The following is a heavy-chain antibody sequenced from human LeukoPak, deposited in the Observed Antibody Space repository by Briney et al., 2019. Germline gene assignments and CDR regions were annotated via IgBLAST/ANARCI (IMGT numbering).Heavy chain of an antibody. D-gene: IGHD3-9*01. V-gene: IGHV4-39*01. CDR1: GDSITSSNYC. Sequence: SETLSLTCAVSGDSITSSNYCWGWIRQPPGKGLEWIGNIYYPGTTYLNPSLKSRVSISVDTSKTQFSLRLSSVTAADTAVYYCGRLSTGSYHKHYFDYWGQGILVTVSS. J-gene: IGHJ4*02. CDR2: IYYPGTT. CDR3: GRLSTGSYHKHYFDY.